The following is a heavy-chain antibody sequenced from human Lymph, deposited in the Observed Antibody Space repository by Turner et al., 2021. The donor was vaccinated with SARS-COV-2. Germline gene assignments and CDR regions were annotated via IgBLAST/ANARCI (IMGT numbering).Heavy chain of an antibody. V-gene: IGHV4-39*01. J-gene: IGHJ3*02. D-gene: IGHD3-22*01. CDR3: ASPHFRYDSRCRDAFDI. Sequence: QLQLQESGPGLVKPSETLSLTCTVSGGSISSSSYYWGWIRQPPGKGLEWIGNFYYSGSTFYTPSLKSRVTISVEPSKNQFSLKLSSGTAADTAVYYCASPHFRYDSRCRDAFDIWGQGTVVTVSS. CDR2: FYYSGST. CDR1: GGSISSSSYY.